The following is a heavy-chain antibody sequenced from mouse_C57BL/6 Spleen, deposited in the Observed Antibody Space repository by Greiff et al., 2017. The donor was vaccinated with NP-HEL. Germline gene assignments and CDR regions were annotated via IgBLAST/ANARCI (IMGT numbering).Heavy chain of an antibody. CDR3: ARDGSSSLTDY. CDR2: IYPRSGNT. J-gene: IGHJ2*01. V-gene: IGHV1-81*01. CDR1: GYTFTSYG. D-gene: IGHD1-1*01. Sequence: QVHVKQSGAELARPGASVKLSCKASGYTFTSYGISWVKQRTGQGLEWIGEIYPRSGNTYYNEKFKGKATLTADKSSSTAYMELRSLTSEDSAVYFCARDGSSSLTDYWGQGTTLTVSS.